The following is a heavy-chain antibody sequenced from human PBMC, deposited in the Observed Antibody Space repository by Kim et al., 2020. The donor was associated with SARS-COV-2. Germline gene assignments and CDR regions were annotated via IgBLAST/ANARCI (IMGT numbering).Heavy chain of an antibody. Sequence: ASVKVSCKASGYTFTSYYMHWVRQAPGQGLEWMGIINPSGGSTSYAQKFQGRVTMTRDTSTSTVYMELSSLRSEDTAVYYCARSPMGYCSGGSCYNKDYWGQGTLVTVSS. CDR2: INPSGGST. CDR1: GYTFTSYY. CDR3: ARSPMGYCSGGSCYNKDY. V-gene: IGHV1-46*01. J-gene: IGHJ4*02. D-gene: IGHD2-15*01.